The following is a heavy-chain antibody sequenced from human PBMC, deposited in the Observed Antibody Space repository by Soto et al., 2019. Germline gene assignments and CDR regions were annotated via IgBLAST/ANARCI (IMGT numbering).Heavy chain of an antibody. CDR3: ARDRVLRYFDWLSNFDY. CDR1: GYTFTSYG. D-gene: IGHD3-9*01. V-gene: IGHV1-18*01. J-gene: IGHJ4*02. CDR2: ISAYNGNT. Sequence: QVQLVQSGAEAKKPGASVKVSCKASGYTFTSYGISWVRQAPGQGLEWMGWISAYNGNTNYAQKLQGRVTMTTDTSTSTAYMELRSLRSDDTAVYYCARDRVLRYFDWLSNFDYWGQGTLVTVSS.